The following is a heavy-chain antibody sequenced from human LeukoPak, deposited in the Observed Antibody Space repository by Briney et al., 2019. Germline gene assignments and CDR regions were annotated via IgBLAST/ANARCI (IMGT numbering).Heavy chain of an antibody. D-gene: IGHD2-21*01. CDR2: INPNSGGT. J-gene: IGHJ5*02. Sequence: ASVTVSCKTSGYSFTDYYMHWGRQAPGQGLEWMGWINPNSGGTSSAQKFQGRVTMTRDTSITTVYMEVSWLTSDDTAIYYCARADRLDGGPYLIGPWGQGTLVTVSS. CDR1: GYSFTDYY. V-gene: IGHV1-2*02. CDR3: ARADRLDGGPYLIGP.